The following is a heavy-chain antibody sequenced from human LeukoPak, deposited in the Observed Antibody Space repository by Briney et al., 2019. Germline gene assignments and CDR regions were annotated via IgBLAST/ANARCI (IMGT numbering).Heavy chain of an antibody. CDR1: GGSISSSSYY. J-gene: IGHJ4*02. CDR3: ARIEAAAGTAFDY. Sequence: SETLSLTCTVSGGSISSSSYYWGWIRQPPGKGLEWIGSIYYSGSTYCNPSLKSRVTISVGTSKNQFSLKLSSVTAADTAVYYCARIEAAAGTAFDYWGQGTLVTVSS. D-gene: IGHD6-13*01. V-gene: IGHV4-39*01. CDR2: IYYSGST.